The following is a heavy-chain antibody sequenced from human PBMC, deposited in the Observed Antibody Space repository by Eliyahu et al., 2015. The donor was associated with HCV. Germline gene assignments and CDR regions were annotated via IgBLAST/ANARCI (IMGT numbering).Heavy chain of an antibody. CDR2: IHYSGGA. J-gene: IGHJ5*02. D-gene: IGHD6-19*01. V-gene: IGHV4-59*01. CDR1: GGXISSXY. CDR3: ATGGGGIPVAGTGGWFDP. Sequence: QVQLQESGPGLVKPSETLSLTCXVPGGXISSXYWXWIRQPPGKGLXGXGYIHYSGGANYNPSLKSRVSISVDTSKNQFSLKLSSVTAADTAVYYCATGGGGIPVAGTGGWFDPWGQGTLVTVSS.